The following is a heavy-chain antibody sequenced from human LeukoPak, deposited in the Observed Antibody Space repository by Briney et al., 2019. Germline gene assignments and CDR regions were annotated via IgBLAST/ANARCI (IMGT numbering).Heavy chain of an antibody. J-gene: IGHJ4*02. Sequence: PSETLSLTCTVSGGSISSYYWSWIRQPPGKGLEWIGYIYYSGSTNYNPSLKSRVTISVDTSKNQFSLKLSSVTAADTAVYYCARVESGYYYGDYWGQGTLVTVSS. CDR3: ARVESGYYYGDY. V-gene: IGHV4-59*08. CDR1: GGSISSYY. CDR2: IYYSGST. D-gene: IGHD3-22*01.